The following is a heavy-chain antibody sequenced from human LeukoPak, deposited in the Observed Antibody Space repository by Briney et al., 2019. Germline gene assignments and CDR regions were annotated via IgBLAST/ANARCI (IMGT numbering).Heavy chain of an antibody. CDR2: IRSDTGT. D-gene: IGHD2-15*01. CDR1: GFTFSSYS. V-gene: IGHV3-66*01. Sequence: PGGSLRLSCAASGFTFSSYSMNWVRQAPGKGLQWVSMIRSDTGTDYADSVKGRFTISRDSSNNTLFLQMNSLRAEDTAVYYCARESNRRLHYYGIDVWGLGTTVTVSS. J-gene: IGHJ6*02. CDR3: ARESNRRLHYYGIDV.